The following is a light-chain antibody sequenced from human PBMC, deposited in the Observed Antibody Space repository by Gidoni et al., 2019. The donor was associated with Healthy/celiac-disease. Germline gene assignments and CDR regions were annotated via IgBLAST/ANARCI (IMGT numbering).Light chain of an antibody. CDR3: QQYNKWPPG. CDR2: GAS. J-gene: IGKJ1*01. CDR1: QSVSSN. Sequence: ELVMPQSPATLSVSPGERATLSCRASQSVSSNLAWYQQKPGQAPRLLIYGASTRATGIPARFSGSGSGTEFTLTISSLQSEDFAVYYCQQYNKWPPGFXXXTKVEIK. V-gene: IGKV3-15*01.